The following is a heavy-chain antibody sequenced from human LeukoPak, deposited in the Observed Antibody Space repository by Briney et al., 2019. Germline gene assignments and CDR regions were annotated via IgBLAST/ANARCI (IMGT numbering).Heavy chain of an antibody. V-gene: IGHV4-30-2*01. J-gene: IGHJ4*02. CDR2: IYHSGST. D-gene: IGHD5-18*01. CDR1: GGSISSGGYS. Sequence: PSEALSLTCAVSGGSISSGGYSWSWIRQPPGKGLEWIGYIYHSGSTYYNPSLKSRVTISVDRSKNQFSLRLSSVTAADTAVYYCARQVTFGYAYGYYFDFWGQGALVTASS. CDR3: ARQVTFGYAYGYYFDF.